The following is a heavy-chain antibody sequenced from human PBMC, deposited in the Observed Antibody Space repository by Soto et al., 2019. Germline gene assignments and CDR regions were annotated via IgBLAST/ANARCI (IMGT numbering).Heavy chain of an antibody. CDR2: ISGTGGST. V-gene: IGHV3-23*01. CDR3: VKGSRSTSWLVRDYYYGMDV. J-gene: IGHJ6*02. D-gene: IGHD2-2*01. CDR1: GFTFSTYA. Sequence: GGSLRLSCAASGFTFSTYAMYWVRQAPGKGLEWVSAISGTGGSTYDADSVKGRFTISRGNSKNTLYLQMNSLRAEDTAVYYCVKGSRSTSWLVRDYYYGMDVWGQGTAVTVSS.